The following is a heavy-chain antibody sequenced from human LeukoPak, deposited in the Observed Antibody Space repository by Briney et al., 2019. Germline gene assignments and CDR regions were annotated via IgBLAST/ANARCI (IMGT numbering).Heavy chain of an antibody. Sequence: GVSLRLSCAASGFTFSSYAMNWLRQAPGEGLEWVSHITGSGATTTYYADSVKGRLTIFRDNSKNTLYLQMNSLRAEDTAIYYCAKKVAGSYSLDLWGQGTLVTVSS. CDR3: AKKVAGSYSLDL. CDR1: GFTFSSYA. CDR2: ITGSGATTT. V-gene: IGHV3-23*01. J-gene: IGHJ5*02. D-gene: IGHD3-10*01.